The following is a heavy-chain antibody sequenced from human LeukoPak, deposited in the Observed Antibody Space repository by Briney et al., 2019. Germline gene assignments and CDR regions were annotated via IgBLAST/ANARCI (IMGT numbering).Heavy chain of an antibody. CDR3: ARVPRSYYYYYYMDV. V-gene: IGHV4-61*10. Sequence: SETLSLTCTVSGASISNGAYYWTWIRQPAGKGLEWLGYIYYSGSSNYNPSLKSRVTMSADTSKNQFSLKLSSVTAADTAVYYCARVPRSYYYYYYMDVWGKGTTVTVSS. CDR1: GASISNGAYY. CDR2: IYYSGSS. J-gene: IGHJ6*03.